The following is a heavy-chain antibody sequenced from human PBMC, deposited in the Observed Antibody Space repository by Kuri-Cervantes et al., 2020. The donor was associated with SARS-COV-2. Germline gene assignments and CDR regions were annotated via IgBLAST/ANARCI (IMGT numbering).Heavy chain of an antibody. Sequence: GGSLRLSCEVSGFLFSASAIHWVRQAPGKGLEWVANIKQDGSEKYYVDSVKGRFTISRDNAKNSLYLQMNSLRAEDTAVYYCARVGSSSWYFDYWGQGTLVTVSS. V-gene: IGHV3-7*01. CDR1: GFLFSASA. J-gene: IGHJ4*02. CDR3: ARVGSSSWYFDY. D-gene: IGHD6-13*01. CDR2: IKQDGSEK.